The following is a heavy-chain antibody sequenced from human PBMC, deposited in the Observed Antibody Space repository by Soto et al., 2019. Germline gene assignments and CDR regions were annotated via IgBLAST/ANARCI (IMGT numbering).Heavy chain of an antibody. D-gene: IGHD3-16*01. CDR2: IYWDDDK. CDR3: AHRPRLGSGDAFDI. Sequence: QITLKESGPTLVKPTQTLTLTCTFSGFSLSTSGVGVGWIRQPPGKALEWLALIYWDDDKRYSPSLKSRLTITKETSKNQVVLTMTNMDPVDTATYYCAHRPRLGSGDAFDIWGQGTMVTVSS. CDR1: GFSLSTSGVG. J-gene: IGHJ3*02. V-gene: IGHV2-5*02.